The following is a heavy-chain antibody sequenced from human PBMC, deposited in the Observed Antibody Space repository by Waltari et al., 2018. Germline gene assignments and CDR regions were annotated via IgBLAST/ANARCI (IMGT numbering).Heavy chain of an antibody. J-gene: IGHJ2*01. CDR3: ARGGQGDYYDTSGYYAWYFDL. D-gene: IGHD3-22*01. CDR1: GGSISSDAYS. CDR2: LYYSGKT. Sequence: QLQLQESGSRLLKPSQTLSLTCTASGGSISSDAYSWSWIRQPPGKGLEWIGYLYYSGKTSYNPSLKSRVTISEDRSKKQLSLKLSSVTAADTAVYYCARGGQGDYYDTSGYYAWYFDLWGRGTLVTVSS. V-gene: IGHV4-30-2*01.